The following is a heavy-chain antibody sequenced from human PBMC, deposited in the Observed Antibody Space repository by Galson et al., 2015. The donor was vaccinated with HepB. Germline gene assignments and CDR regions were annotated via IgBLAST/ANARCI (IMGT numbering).Heavy chain of an antibody. CDR1: GYTFTSYG. V-gene: IGHV1-18*04. D-gene: IGHD3-22*01. CDR3: ARDFFPRSSGYSDY. Sequence: SVKVSCKASGYTFTSYGISWVRQAPGQGLEWMGWISAYNGNTNYAQKLQGRVTMTTDTSTSTAYMELRSLRSDDTAVYYCARDFFPRSSGYSDYWGQGTLVTVSS. CDR2: ISAYNGNT. J-gene: IGHJ4*02.